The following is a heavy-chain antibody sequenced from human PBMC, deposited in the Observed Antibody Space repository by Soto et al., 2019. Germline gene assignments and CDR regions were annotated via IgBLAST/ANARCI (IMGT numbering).Heavy chain of an antibody. CDR2: IYYSGTT. CDR1: GGSVSSSSFL. J-gene: IGHJ4*02. CDR3: ARVEDYYDSSGYYYYFDY. V-gene: IGHV4-39*01. Sequence: PSGTLSLTCTVSGGSVSSSSFLWGWIRQSPGKELEWIGSIYYSGTTYYNPSLKSRVTISVDTSKNQFSLKLSSVTAADTAVYYCARVEDYYDSSGYYYYFDYWGQGTLVTVSS. D-gene: IGHD3-22*01.